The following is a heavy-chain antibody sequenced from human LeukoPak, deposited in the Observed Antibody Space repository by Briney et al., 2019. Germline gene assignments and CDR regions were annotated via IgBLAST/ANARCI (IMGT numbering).Heavy chain of an antibody. V-gene: IGHV3-48*03. D-gene: IGHD4-23*01. J-gene: IGHJ3*02. CDR1: GFTFSAYE. CDR3: ARDTLEYSNSPDALDI. CDR2: IGSSGSTV. Sequence: GSLRLSCAASGFTFSAYEMNWVRQAPGKGLEWVSYIGSSGSTVYYADSVKGRFTISRDNAKNSLYMQMESLRDEDTAIYYCARDTLEYSNSPDALDIWGQGTMVTVSS.